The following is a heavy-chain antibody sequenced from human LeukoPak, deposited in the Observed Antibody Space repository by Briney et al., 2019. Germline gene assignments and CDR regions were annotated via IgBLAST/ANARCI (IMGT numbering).Heavy chain of an antibody. CDR2: IKQDGSEK. D-gene: IGHD3-3*02. V-gene: IGHV3-7*01. CDR3: AKPTHFNWFDP. CDR1: GFTFSSYW. J-gene: IGHJ5*02. Sequence: GGPLRLSCAPSGFTFSSYWMSWVRQAPGRGVEWVATIKQDGSEKYYVDSVKGRFTISRDNAKNSLYLQMNSLRAEDTAVYYCAKPTHFNWFDPWGQGTLVTVSS.